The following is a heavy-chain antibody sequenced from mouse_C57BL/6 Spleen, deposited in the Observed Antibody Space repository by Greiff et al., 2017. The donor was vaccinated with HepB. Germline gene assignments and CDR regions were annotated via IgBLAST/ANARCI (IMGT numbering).Heavy chain of an antibody. D-gene: IGHD1-1*02. CDR3: ARTLYGGDY. CDR2: IWSGGST. V-gene: IGHV2-2*01. Sequence: VMLVESGPGLVQPSQSLSITCTVSGFSLTSYGVHWVRQSPGKGLEWLGVIWSGGSTDYNAAFISRLSISKDNSKSQVFFKMNSLQADDTAIYYCARTLYGGDYWGQGTSVTVSS. CDR1: GFSLTSYG. J-gene: IGHJ4*01.